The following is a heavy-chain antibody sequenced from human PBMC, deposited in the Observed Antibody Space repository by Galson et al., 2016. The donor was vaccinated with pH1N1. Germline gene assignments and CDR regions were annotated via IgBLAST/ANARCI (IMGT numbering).Heavy chain of an antibody. J-gene: IGHJ4*02. Sequence: SLRLSCAAFEFTLQTYPMSWVRQVPGKGLEWVANINQDGTEKNYADSVKGRFIISRDVAKNSLYLQMSRLTAEDTATYFCSRDGDRRGDYRPWGDYWGQGSLVIVPS. D-gene: IGHD4-17*01. CDR1: EFTLQTYP. CDR3: SRDGDRRGDYRPWGDY. V-gene: IGHV3-7*03. CDR2: INQDGTEK.